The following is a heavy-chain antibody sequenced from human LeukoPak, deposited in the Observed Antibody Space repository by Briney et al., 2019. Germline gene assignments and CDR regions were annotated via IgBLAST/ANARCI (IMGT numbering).Heavy chain of an antibody. Sequence: GGSLRLSCVASGFTFIRYDIHWVRQATGKGLEWVSTVDPAGDTYYPASVKGRFIISREIAKHSSSLQMNSPRAEDTAVYYCVRAAPNSRYDYNGLDVWGQGTTVIVSS. D-gene: IGHD4-23*01. J-gene: IGHJ6*02. V-gene: IGHV3-13*01. CDR1: GFTFIRYD. CDR3: VRAAPNSRYDYNGLDV. CDR2: VDPAGDT.